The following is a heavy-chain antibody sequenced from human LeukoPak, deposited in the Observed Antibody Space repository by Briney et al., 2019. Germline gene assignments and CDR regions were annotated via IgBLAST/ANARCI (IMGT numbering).Heavy chain of an antibody. Sequence: GGSLRLSCAASGFTFSSYAMHWVRQAPGKGLEWVAVIWYDGSNKYYADSVKGRFTISRDNSKNTLYLQMNSLRAEDTAVYYCAREARLKWTQHGSGGGFDYWGQGTLVTVSS. CDR1: GFTFSSYA. J-gene: IGHJ4*02. CDR2: IWYDGSNK. V-gene: IGHV3-33*08. CDR3: AREARLKWTQHGSGGGFDY. D-gene: IGHD5-18*01.